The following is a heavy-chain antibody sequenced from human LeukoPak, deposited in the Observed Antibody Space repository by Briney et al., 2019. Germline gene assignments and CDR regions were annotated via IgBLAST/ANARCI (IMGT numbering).Heavy chain of an antibody. CDR3: ARDLPYYYGSGSPRFDY. V-gene: IGHV4-34*01. Sequence: PSETLSLTCAVYGGSFSGYYWSWIRQPPGKGLEWIGEINHSGSTNYNPSLKSRVTISVDTSKNQFSLKPSSVTAADTAVYYCARDLPYYYGSGSPRFDYWGQGTLVTVSS. D-gene: IGHD3-10*01. CDR2: INHSGST. J-gene: IGHJ4*02. CDR1: GGSFSGYY.